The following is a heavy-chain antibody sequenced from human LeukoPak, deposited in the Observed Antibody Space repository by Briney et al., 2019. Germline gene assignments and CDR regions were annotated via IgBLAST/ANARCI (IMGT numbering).Heavy chain of an antibody. V-gene: IGHV3-23*01. D-gene: IGHD2-21*02. CDR3: AKCRAGSDADCYGFDY. CDR2: ISTSGSRT. Sequence: PGGSLRLSCAASGFTFSDYAMTWPRQAPGKGLEWVATISTSGSRTYSLDSVKGRFAFSRDNSKNTLFLEMNSLRAEDTAIYYCAKCRAGSDADCYGFDYWGQGTLVTVSS. CDR1: GFTFSDYA. J-gene: IGHJ4*02.